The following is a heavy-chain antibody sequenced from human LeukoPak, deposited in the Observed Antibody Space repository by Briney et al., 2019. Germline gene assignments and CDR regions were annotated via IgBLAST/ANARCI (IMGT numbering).Heavy chain of an antibody. D-gene: IGHD2-2*01. CDR1: GFTFSSNS. J-gene: IGHJ3*02. Sequence: GGSLRLSCAASGFTFSSNSMNWVRQARGKGLEWVSSISSSSSYIYYADSVKGRFTISRDNAKNSLYLQMNSLRAEDTAVYYCARDSGSDIVVVPAANASGGRTDAFDNWGQGTMVTVSS. V-gene: IGHV3-21*01. CDR2: ISSSSSYI. CDR3: ARDSGSDIVVVPAANASGGRTDAFDN.